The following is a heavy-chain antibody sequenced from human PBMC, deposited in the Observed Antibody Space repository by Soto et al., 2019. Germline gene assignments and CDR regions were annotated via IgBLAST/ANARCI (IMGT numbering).Heavy chain of an antibody. V-gene: IGHV4-31*03. CDR3: ARGSSDIAVVPVDF. CDR2: IYYTGSA. Sequence: QVQLQESGPGLVKPSQTLSLTCTVSGGSISTGGYYWSWIRQYPGKGLEWIGYIYYTGSAHYNPSLTSRVTMAVDTANTHFSLKLPSVTAADTAVYYCARGSSDIAVVPVDFWGPGTLVSVSS. D-gene: IGHD2-2*01. J-gene: IGHJ4*02. CDR1: GGSISTGGYY.